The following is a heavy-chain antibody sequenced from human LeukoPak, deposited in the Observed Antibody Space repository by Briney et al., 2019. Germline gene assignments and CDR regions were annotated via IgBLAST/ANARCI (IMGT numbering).Heavy chain of an antibody. CDR3: ARQTFDAFDI. CDR2: IYYSGST. CDR1: GFTFSIYD. V-gene: IGHV4-59*01. Sequence: GSLRLSCAASGFTFSIYDLSWVRQAPGKGLEWIGYIYYSGSTNYNPSLKSRVTISVDTSKNQFSLKLSSVTAADTAVYYCARQTFDAFDIWGQGTMVTVSS. J-gene: IGHJ3*02.